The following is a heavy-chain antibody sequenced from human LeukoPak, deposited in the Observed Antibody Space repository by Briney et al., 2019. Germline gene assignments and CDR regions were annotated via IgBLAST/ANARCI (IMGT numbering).Heavy chain of an antibody. CDR3: APVGPRQQLVVDH. CDR2: ITSSGSTM. Sequence: GGRLSLSRAASGFTFSRYEMHWVRQAPGRGLEWVSCITSSGSTMYYADSVKSRFTISRDNAKNSLYLQMSSLRPEGTAVYYCAPVGPRQQLVVDHWGEGTLVTVSS. D-gene: IGHD6-13*01. V-gene: IGHV3-48*03. CDR1: GFTFSRYE. J-gene: IGHJ4*02.